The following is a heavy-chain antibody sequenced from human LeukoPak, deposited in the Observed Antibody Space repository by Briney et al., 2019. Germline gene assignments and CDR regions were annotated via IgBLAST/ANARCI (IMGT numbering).Heavy chain of an antibody. V-gene: IGHV3-66*02. CDR3: ARDPYSKIFGG. CDR1: GFTVSSYY. D-gene: IGHD3-3*01. CDR2: IDSGGST. Sequence: GGSLRLSCTVYGFTVSSYYMSWVRQAPGKGLQWVSIIDSGGSTYYADSVKGRFTISRDNSKNTVFLQMNSLRAEDTAVYYCARDPYSKIFGGWGHGTLVTVSS. J-gene: IGHJ4*01.